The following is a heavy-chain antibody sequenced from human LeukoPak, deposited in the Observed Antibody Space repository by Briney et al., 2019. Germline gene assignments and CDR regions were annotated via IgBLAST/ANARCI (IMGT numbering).Heavy chain of an antibody. CDR3: AKAGRVTYYYDSSGYGRDAFDI. CDR1: GFTFSSYA. V-gene: IGHV3-23*01. Sequence: GGSLRLSCAASGFTFSSYATSWVRQAPGKGLEWVSAISGSGGSTYYADSVKGRFTISRDNSKNTLYLQMNSLRAEDTAVYYCAKAGRVTYYYDSSGYGRDAFDIWGQGTMVTVSS. CDR2: ISGSGGST. D-gene: IGHD3-22*01. J-gene: IGHJ3*02.